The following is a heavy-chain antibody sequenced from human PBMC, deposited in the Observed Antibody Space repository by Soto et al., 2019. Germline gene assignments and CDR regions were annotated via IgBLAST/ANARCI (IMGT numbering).Heavy chain of an antibody. CDR3: ASGSYDYYYYGMDV. CDR1: GYTFTSYD. Sequence: QVQLVQSGAEVKKPGASVKVSCKASGYTFTSYDINWVRQATGQGLEWMGWMNPNSGNTGYAQKFQGRVTMTRNTXXSTAYMELSSLRSEDTAVYYCASGSYDYYYYGMDVWGQGTTVTVSS. V-gene: IGHV1-8*01. D-gene: IGHD3-10*01. J-gene: IGHJ6*02. CDR2: MNPNSGNT.